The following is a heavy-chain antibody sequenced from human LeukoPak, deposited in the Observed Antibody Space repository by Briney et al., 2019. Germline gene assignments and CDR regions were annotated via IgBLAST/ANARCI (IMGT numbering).Heavy chain of an antibody. V-gene: IGHV4-4*07. CDR1: GASISSSH. CDR2: IYTSGST. CDR3: ARARPHFGY. D-gene: IGHD6-6*01. J-gene: IGHJ4*02. Sequence: PSETLSLTCTVSGASISSSHWSWIRQPAGKGLEWIGRIYTSGSTDYNPSLESRVTISVDTSKNQFSLKLRSLTAADTAVYYCARARPHFGYWGQGTLVTVSS.